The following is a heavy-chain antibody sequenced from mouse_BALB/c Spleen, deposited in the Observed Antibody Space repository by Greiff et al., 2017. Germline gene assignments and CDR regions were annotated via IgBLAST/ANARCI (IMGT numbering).Heavy chain of an antibody. CDR1: GFTFSSYT. Sequence: EVKLMESGGGLVQPGGSLKLSCAASGFTFSSYTMSWVRQTPEKRLEWVAYISNGGGSTYYPDTVKGRFTISRDNAKNTLYLQMSSLKSEDTAMYYCESPQYGNLGYFDYRGQGTTLTVSS. J-gene: IGHJ2*01. CDR3: ESPQYGNLGYFDY. V-gene: IGHV5-12-2*01. D-gene: IGHD2-1*01. CDR2: ISNGGGST.